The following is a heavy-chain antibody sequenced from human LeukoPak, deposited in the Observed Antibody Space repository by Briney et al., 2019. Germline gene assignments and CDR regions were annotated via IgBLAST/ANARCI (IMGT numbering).Heavy chain of an antibody. CDR1: GYTFTSYG. CDR3: ASDRGDGYNFNY. Sequence: ASVKVSCKASGYTFTSYGISWVRQAPGQGLEWMGWISAYNGNTNYAQKLQGRVTMTTDTSTSTAYMELRSLRSDDTAVCYCASDRGDGYNFNYWGQGTLVTVSS. CDR2: ISAYNGNT. D-gene: IGHD5-24*01. V-gene: IGHV1-18*01. J-gene: IGHJ4*02.